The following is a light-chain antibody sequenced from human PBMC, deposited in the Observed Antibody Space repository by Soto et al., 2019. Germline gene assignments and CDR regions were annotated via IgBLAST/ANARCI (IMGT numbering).Light chain of an antibody. CDR2: DAS. CDR1: QSVSSY. V-gene: IGKV3-11*01. J-gene: IGKJ5*01. CDR3: QQRSNWPQIT. Sequence: EIVLTQSPATLSLSPGERATLSCRASQSVSSYLAWYQQKPGQAPRLLIYDASNRATGIPARFSGSGSGTDFTLTISSLEPEDLAVYYCQQRSNWPQITLGQGTRLEIK.